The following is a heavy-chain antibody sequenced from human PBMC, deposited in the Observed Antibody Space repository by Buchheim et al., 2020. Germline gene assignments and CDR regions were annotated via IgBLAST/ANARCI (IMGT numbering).Heavy chain of an antibody. D-gene: IGHD1-26*01. Sequence: QVQLQESGPGLVKPSETLSLTCAVSGYSISNDYYWGWIRQPPGKGLEWIGSISHGGRTFYNPSLKSRVTVSLDASKNPFSLTLTSVTAPDTAMYYCARMGYSGSYYDPWGRGTL. CDR2: ISHGGRT. CDR1: GYSISNDYY. J-gene: IGHJ5*02. CDR3: ARMGYSGSYYDP. V-gene: IGHV4-38-2*01.